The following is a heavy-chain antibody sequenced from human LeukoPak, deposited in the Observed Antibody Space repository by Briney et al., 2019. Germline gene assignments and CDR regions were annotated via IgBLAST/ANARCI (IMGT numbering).Heavy chain of an antibody. CDR1: GGSISINY. V-gene: IGHV4-59*01. D-gene: IGHD3-16*01. CDR3: ARDVTPAPL. Sequence: SETLSLTCTVLGGSISINYWSWIRQPPGKGLEWIGYIRSSGSTNYNPSLKSRVTISMDTSKQQFALQLSSVTAADTAVYYCARDVTPAPLWGQGTLVTVSS. CDR2: IRSSGST. J-gene: IGHJ4*02.